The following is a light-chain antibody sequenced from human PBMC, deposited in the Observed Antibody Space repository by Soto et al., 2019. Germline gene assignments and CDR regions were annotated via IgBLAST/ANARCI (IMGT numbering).Light chain of an antibody. CDR2: RNN. CDR3: AAWDDSLSGPV. Sequence: QSVLTQPPSASGTPGQRGTISCSGSSSNIGSNYVYWYQQLPGTAPKLLIYRNNQRPSGVPDRFSGSKSGTAASLAISGLRSEHEADYYCAAWDDSLSGPVFGGGTKLTVL. CDR1: SSNIGSNY. J-gene: IGLJ3*02. V-gene: IGLV1-47*01.